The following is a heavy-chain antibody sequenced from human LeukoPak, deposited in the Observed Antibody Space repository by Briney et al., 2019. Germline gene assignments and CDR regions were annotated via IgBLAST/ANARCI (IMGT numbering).Heavy chain of an antibody. CDR2: INGGYT. J-gene: IGHJ4*02. Sequence: GGSLRLSCAASGFTFGTYAMSWVRQAPGKGLEWVSAINGGYTYYADSVQGRFTISRDNSKSTLCLQMNSLRAEDTAVYYCAKQLGYCSDGSCYFPYWGQGTLVTVSS. D-gene: IGHD2-15*01. CDR3: AKQLGYCSDGSCYFPY. V-gene: IGHV3-23*01. CDR1: GFTFGTYA.